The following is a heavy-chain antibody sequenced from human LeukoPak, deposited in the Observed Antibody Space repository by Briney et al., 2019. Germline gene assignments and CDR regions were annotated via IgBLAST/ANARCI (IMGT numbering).Heavy chain of an antibody. Sequence: ASVKVSCKASGYTFTGYYMHWVRQAPGQGLEWMGWINPNSGGTNYAQKFQGWVTMTRDTSISTAYMELSRLRSDDTAVYYCARESRRTGYSSRRHAFDIWGQGTMVTVSS. V-gene: IGHV1-2*04. CDR1: GYTFTGYY. CDR2: INPNSGGT. CDR3: ARESRRTGYSSRRHAFDI. J-gene: IGHJ3*02. D-gene: IGHD6-13*01.